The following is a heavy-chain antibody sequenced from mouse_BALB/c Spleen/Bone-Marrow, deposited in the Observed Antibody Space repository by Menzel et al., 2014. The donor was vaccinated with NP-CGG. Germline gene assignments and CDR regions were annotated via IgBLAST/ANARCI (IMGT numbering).Heavy chain of an antibody. CDR2: IDPSDSYT. J-gene: IGHJ2*01. CDR3: TMDDYDGGYYFDY. CDR1: GYTFTSYW. V-gene: IGHV1S127*01. D-gene: IGHD2-4*01. Sequence: AELVKPGASVKMSCKASGYTFTSYWMHWVKQRPGQGLEWIGTIDPSDSYTSYNQKFKGKATLTVDTSSSTAYMQLSSLTSEDSAVYYCTMDDYDGGYYFDYWGQGTTLTVSS.